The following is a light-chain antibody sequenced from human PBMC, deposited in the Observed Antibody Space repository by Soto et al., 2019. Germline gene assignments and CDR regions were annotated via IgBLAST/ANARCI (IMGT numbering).Light chain of an antibody. CDR3: SSYAGSNNLGV. V-gene: IGLV2-8*01. Sequence: QSALTQPPSASGSPGQSVTISCTGTSSDVGGYNYVSWYQQHPGKAPKLMIYEVSKRPSGVPDRFSGSKSGNTASLTVSGLKAEEEADYYCSSYAGSNNLGVFGGGTKLTVL. CDR2: EVS. CDR1: SSDVGGYNY. J-gene: IGLJ3*02.